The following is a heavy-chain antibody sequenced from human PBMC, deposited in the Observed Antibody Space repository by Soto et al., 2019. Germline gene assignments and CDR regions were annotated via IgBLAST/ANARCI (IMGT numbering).Heavy chain of an antibody. CDR2: IVVGSDNT. CDR3: AAAILGQSPYFYGMDV. D-gene: IGHD1-26*01. V-gene: IGHV1-58*01. CDR1: GFTLSSST. Sequence: QMQLVQSGPEVKKPGTSLKVSCKASGFTLSSSTVQWVRQARGQGLEWIGWIVVGSDNTNYAQKCQERVTITRDLSTSTVYIELSSLRSEDTATHYCAAAILGQSPYFYGMDVWGQGTPVTVSS. J-gene: IGHJ6*02.